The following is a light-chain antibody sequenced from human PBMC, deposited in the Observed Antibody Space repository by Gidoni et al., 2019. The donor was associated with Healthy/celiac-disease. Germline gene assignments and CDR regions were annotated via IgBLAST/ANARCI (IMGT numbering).Light chain of an antibody. V-gene: IGKV3-20*01. CDR2: GAS. J-gene: IGKJ4*01. Sequence: EIVLTQSPGTLSLSPGERATLSCRASQSVSSSYLAWYQQKPGQAPRLLIYGASSRATGIPDRFSGSGSGTDFTLTISRLEPEDFAVYYCQQYGSFPLTFGGETKVEIK. CDR3: QQYGSFPLT. CDR1: QSVSSSY.